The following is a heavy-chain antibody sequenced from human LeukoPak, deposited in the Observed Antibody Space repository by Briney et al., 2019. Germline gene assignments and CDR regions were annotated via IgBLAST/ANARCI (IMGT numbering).Heavy chain of an antibody. V-gene: IGHV3-15*01. Sequence: GGSLRLSCAASGFTFSDYYMSWIRQAPGKGLEWVGRIKPAKTDGGAPYYSAPVKARFTTSRDDSSDRLYLHMNSLKTEDTAVYFCAREGSLYGYHSFDSWGQGTLVTVSS. CDR2: IKPAKTDGGAP. J-gene: IGHJ4*02. CDR1: GFTFSDYY. CDR3: AREGSLYGYHSFDS. D-gene: IGHD4-17*01.